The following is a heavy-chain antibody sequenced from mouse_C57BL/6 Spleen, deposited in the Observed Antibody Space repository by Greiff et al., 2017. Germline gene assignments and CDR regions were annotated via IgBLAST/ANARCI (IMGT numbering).Heavy chain of an antibody. Sequence: VKLQQSGAELVRPGASVKLSCTASGFNIKDDDMNWVKQRPEQGLEWIGWIDPENGDTEYASKFQGKATITADKSSNTAYLQLSSLTSEDTAVYYCTNHCSSYWYFDVWGTGTTVTVSS. CDR1: GFNIKDDD. V-gene: IGHV14-4*01. J-gene: IGHJ1*03. D-gene: IGHD1-1*01. CDR3: TNHCSSYWYFDV. CDR2: IDPENGDT.